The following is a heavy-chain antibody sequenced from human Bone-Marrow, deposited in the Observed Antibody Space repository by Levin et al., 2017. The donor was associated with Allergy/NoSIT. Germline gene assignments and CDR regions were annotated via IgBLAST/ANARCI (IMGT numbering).Heavy chain of an antibody. J-gene: IGHJ3*01. D-gene: IGHD3-10*01. CDR3: ARWNVVLVQGTVITHAFDF. Sequence: GASVKVSCRASGYTFSNYAIHWLRQAPGQRLEWMGWINAGTGDTMYSQKLQGKITITRDTSARVVHMELRSLTSEDTAVYYCARWNVVLVQGTVITHAFDFWGQGTVVTVSS. V-gene: IGHV1-3*01. CDR1: GYTFSNYA. CDR2: INAGTGDT.